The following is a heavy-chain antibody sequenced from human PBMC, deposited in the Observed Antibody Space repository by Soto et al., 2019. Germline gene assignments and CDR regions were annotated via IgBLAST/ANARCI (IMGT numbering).Heavy chain of an antibody. Sequence: GGSLRLSCAASGFTVSSTYMTWVRQSPGKGLEWVSVIYGGLTTSYADSVKGRFTISRDNSKNTLFLQMNSLRAEDTAVYYCARDRIEAAGTPRFNYYYGMDVWGQGTTVTVSS. CDR1: GFTVSSTY. J-gene: IGHJ6*02. V-gene: IGHV3-53*01. D-gene: IGHD6-13*01. CDR3: ARDRIEAAGTPRFNYYYGMDV. CDR2: IYGGLTT.